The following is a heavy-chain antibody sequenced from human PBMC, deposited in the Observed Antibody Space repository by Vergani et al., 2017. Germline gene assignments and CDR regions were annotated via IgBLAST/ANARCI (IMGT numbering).Heavy chain of an antibody. V-gene: IGHV3-30*03. Sequence: QVQLVESGGGVVQPGRSLRLSCAASGFTFSSYGMHWVRQAPGKGLEWVAVISYDGSNKYYADSVKGRFTISRDNSKNTLYLQMNSLRAEDTAVYYCARVAAVAGIFTKDYYYYYYMDVWGKGTTVTVSS. CDR1: GFTFSSYG. CDR3: ARVAAVAGIFTKDYYYYYYMDV. J-gene: IGHJ6*03. CDR2: ISYDGSNK. D-gene: IGHD6-19*01.